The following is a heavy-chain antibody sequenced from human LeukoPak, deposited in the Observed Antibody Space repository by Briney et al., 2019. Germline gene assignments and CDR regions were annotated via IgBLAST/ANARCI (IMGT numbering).Heavy chain of an antibody. D-gene: IGHD6-13*01. V-gene: IGHV1-18*04. CDR2: ISTYSGNT. Sequence: ASVKVSCKASGYTFTNYGISWVRQAPGQGLEWMGWISTYSGNTNYVQKLQGRVTMTTDTSTNTAYMELRGLRSDDTAVYYCARGRAAADDFDYWGQGTLVTVSS. CDR1: GYTFTNYG. J-gene: IGHJ4*02. CDR3: ARGRAAADDFDY.